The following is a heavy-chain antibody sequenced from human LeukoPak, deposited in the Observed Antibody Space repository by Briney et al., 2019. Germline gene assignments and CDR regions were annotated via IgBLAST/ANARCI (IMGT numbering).Heavy chain of an antibody. CDR2: LYYTGST. CDR1: CGSISSSNYY. Sequence: SETLSLTCTVSCGSISSSNYYCGWIRQPPGKGLEWIGSLYYTGSTYYNPSLKSRVTISVDTSKNQFSLKLSSVTATETAVYYWASSYPSWGLDAFDIWGQGTMVTVSS. V-gene: IGHV4-39*01. D-gene: IGHD7-27*01. J-gene: IGHJ3*02. CDR3: ASSYPSWGLDAFDI.